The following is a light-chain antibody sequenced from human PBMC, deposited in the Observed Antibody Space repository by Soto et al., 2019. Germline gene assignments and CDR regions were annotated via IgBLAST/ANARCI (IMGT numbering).Light chain of an antibody. Sequence: DIEMTQSPSSLSASVGDRVTITCRASQSISSYLNWYQQKPGKVPKLLIYAASSLQSGVPPRVSGSGSGTDFTLTISSLQPEEFATYYCQQSYGTPLTFGGGTKVEIK. CDR1: QSISSY. CDR3: QQSYGTPLT. CDR2: AAS. J-gene: IGKJ4*01. V-gene: IGKV1-39*01.